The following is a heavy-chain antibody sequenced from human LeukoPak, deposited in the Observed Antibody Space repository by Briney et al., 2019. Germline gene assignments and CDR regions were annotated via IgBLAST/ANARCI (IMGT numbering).Heavy chain of an antibody. D-gene: IGHD3-10*01. V-gene: IGHV3-30*04. CDR2: ISYDGSNK. J-gene: IGHJ4*02. CDR3: ARDRESRSGSSHYFDY. Sequence: PGGSLRLSCAAAGFTFSSYAMHWVRQAPGKGLEWVAVISYDGSNKYYADSVKGRFTISRDNSKNTLYLQMNSLRAEDTAVYYCARDRESRSGSSHYFDYWGQGTLVTVSS. CDR1: GFTFSSYA.